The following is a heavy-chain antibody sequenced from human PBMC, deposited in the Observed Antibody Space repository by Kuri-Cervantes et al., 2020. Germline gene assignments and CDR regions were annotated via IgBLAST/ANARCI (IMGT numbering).Heavy chain of an antibody. CDR2: IYTSGST. V-gene: IGHV4-4*07. CDR1: GGSITSNY. Sequence: SETLSLTCTVSGGSITSNYWSWIRQPAGKGLEWIGRIYTSGSTNYNPSLKSRVTMSVDTSNNQFSLKLSSVTAADTAVYYCARDSSSTSPPLWGFDLWGHGTLVTVSS. J-gene: IGHJ2*01. CDR3: ARDSSSTSPPLWGFDL. D-gene: IGHD2-2*01.